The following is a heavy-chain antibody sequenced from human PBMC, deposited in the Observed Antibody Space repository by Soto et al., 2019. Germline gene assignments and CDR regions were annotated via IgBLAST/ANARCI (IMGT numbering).Heavy chain of an antibody. CDR1: GGSISSSSYY. Sequence: PSETLSLTCTVSGGSISSSSYYWGWIRQPPGKGLEWIGSIYYSGSTYYNPSLKSRVTISVDTSKNQFSLKLSSVTAADTAVYYCASRPRYCSSTSCNSFDYWGQGTLVTVSS. D-gene: IGHD2-2*02. CDR2: IYYSGST. V-gene: IGHV4-39*01. J-gene: IGHJ4*02. CDR3: ASRPRYCSSTSCNSFDY.